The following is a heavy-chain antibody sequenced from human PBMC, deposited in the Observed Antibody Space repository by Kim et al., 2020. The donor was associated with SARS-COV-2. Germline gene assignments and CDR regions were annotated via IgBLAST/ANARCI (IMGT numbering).Heavy chain of an antibody. D-gene: IGHD2-8*02. CDR2: ISNGGGGT. Sequence: GGSLRLSCAASGFTFSTYAMTWVRQAPGKGLEWVSTISNGGGGTYYADSMAGLFTISRDNSKSTLYLQVSSLRVEDTAVYYCARRRLVGAAFDLWGQGTKVTVSS. J-gene: IGHJ3*01. CDR1: GFTFSTYA. CDR3: ARRRLVGAAFDL. V-gene: IGHV3-23*01.